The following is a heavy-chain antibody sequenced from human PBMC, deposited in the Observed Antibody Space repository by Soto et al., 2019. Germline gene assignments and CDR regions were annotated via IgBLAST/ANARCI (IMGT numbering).Heavy chain of an antibody. CDR3: ARVRCSGGTCYSRFYYYYGMDV. J-gene: IGHJ6*02. CDR2: ITTYNGNT. CDR1: GYTFTSYG. Sequence: HVQLVQSGAEVKKPGASVKVSCKASGYTFTSYGINWVRQAPGQGLEWMGWITTYNGNTNYAQMLQGRVTMTTDTSTSTAYMELRSLTSDDTAVYYCARVRCSGGTCYSRFYYYYGMDVWGQGTTVTVSS. V-gene: IGHV1-18*01. D-gene: IGHD2-15*01.